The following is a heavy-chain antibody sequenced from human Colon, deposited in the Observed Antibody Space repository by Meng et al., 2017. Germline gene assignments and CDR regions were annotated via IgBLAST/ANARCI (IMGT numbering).Heavy chain of an antibody. CDR2: ISGSGGST. CDR3: AKDCVDDFDGLYDYCDMDV. CDR1: GFTFSSYA. J-gene: IGHJ6*02. D-gene: IGHD3-9*01. Sequence: GGSLRLSCAASGFTFSSYALSGVRQAPGKGLEWVSAISGSGGSTYYADTMKGRFTITRDNSKNTLYLQMNSLRAEDTAVYYWAKDCVDDFDGLYDYCDMDVWGQGTMVTVSS. V-gene: IGHV3-23*01.